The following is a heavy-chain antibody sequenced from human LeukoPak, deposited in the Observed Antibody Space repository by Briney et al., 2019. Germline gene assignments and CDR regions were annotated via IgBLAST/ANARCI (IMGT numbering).Heavy chain of an antibody. D-gene: IGHD3-3*01. V-gene: IGHV3-23*01. CDR2: ISGSGGST. CDR1: GFTFSSYA. Sequence: GGSLRLSCAASGFTFSSYAMSWVRQAPGKGLEWVSAISGSGGSTYYADSVKGWFTISRDNSKNTLYLQMNSLRAEDTAVYYCAKDASPYYDFWSGRWTFDYWGQGTLVTVSS. CDR3: AKDASPYYDFWSGRWTFDY. J-gene: IGHJ4*02.